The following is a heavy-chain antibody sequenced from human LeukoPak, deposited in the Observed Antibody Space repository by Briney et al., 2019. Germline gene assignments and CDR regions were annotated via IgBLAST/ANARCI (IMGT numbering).Heavy chain of an antibody. CDR2: IKQDGSEK. D-gene: IGHD2-2*01. CDR3: AKDHRDCSSTSCYSVVYYYMDV. Sequence: GGSLRLSCAASGFTFSSYWMSWVRQAPGKGLEWVANIKQDGSEKYYVDSVKGRFTISRDNAKNSLYLQMNSLRAEDTAVYYCAKDHRDCSSTSCYSVVYYYMDVWGKGTTVTVSS. V-gene: IGHV3-7*01. CDR1: GFTFSSYW. J-gene: IGHJ6*03.